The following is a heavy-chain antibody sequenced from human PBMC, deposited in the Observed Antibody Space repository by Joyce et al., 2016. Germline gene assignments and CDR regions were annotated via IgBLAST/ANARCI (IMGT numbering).Heavy chain of an antibody. CDR3: ARESGTYYDL. J-gene: IGHJ4*02. CDR1: GYAFSNYG. Sequence: QVQLVQSGAEVKKPGASVKVSCKASGYAFSNYGISWVRQAPGQGLEWMGWISPYNGNTKYAQNLQGRVTMTSDTFASTVYMDLRNLRSDDTAVYYCARESGTYYDLWGQGTLVTVSS. D-gene: IGHD3-3*01. V-gene: IGHV1-18*01. CDR2: ISPYNGNT.